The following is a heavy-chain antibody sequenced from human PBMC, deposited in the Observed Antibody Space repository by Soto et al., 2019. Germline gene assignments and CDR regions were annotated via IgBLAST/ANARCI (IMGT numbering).Heavy chain of an antibody. Sequence: PSETLSLTCTVPGGSVNIGTYYWSWIRQPPGKGLEWIGFIHYSGSTNYNPSLKGRVTMSVDRSKNQFSLKLSSVNTADTAVYYCARDRYDCISTSCYNWFDHWGQGTLVTVSS. CDR2: IHYSGST. CDR1: GGSVNIGTYY. CDR3: ARDRYDCISTSCYNWFDH. V-gene: IGHV4-61*01. J-gene: IGHJ5*02. D-gene: IGHD2-2*01.